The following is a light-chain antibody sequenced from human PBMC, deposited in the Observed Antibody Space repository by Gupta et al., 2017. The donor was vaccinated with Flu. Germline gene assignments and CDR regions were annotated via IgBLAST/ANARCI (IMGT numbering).Light chain of an antibody. CDR1: QSISSN. V-gene: IGKV3-15*01. J-gene: IGKJ1*01. CDR3: QQYNSWPLA. Sequence: EIVMTQSPATLSVSPGERATLSCRASQSISSNLAWYQQKPGQAPRLLMSGASTRATGIPARFRGVGSGTEFTLTISSLQSEDFAVYYCQQYNSWPLAFGQGTKVEIK. CDR2: GAS.